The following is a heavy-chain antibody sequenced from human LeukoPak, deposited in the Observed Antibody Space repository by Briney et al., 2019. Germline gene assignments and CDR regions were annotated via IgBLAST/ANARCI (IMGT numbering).Heavy chain of an antibody. D-gene: IGHD2-15*01. CDR2: IIPIFGTA. CDR3: ARGYCSGGSCSALDAFDI. J-gene: IGHJ3*02. V-gene: IGHV1-69*05. Sequence: ASVKVSCKASGGTFSSYAISWVRQAPGQGLEWMGGIIPIFGTANYARKFQGRVTITTDESTSTAYMELSSLRSEDTAVYYCARGYCSGGSCSALDAFDIWGQGTMVTVSS. CDR1: GGTFSSYA.